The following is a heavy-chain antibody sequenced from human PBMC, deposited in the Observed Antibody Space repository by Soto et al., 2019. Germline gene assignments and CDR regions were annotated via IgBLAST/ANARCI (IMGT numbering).Heavy chain of an antibody. J-gene: IGHJ4*02. CDR3: ARPPLPGYSIHFNS. Sequence: PGDSLKISCKASGYIFIDYWIGWVRQMPVKGLEWMGIVYPRDSDTRYSPSFQGQVTISADRSTGTAFLQWRSLKASDTALYYCARPPLPGYSIHFNSWGQGTLVTVSS. V-gene: IGHV5-51*01. CDR1: GYIFIDYW. D-gene: IGHD2-15*01. CDR2: VYPRDSDT.